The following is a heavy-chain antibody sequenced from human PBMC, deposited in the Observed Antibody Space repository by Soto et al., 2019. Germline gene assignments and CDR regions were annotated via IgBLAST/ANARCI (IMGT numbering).Heavy chain of an antibody. V-gene: IGHV6-1*01. Sequence: QVQLQQSGPGLVKPSQTLSLTCAISGDSVSSNDATWNWVRQSPSRGLEWLGRTYYKSRWYNNSGVSVESRITINPYTSKNQFSLHLSSVTPEDTAVYYCARQRSGMDVWGQGTTVTVSS. CDR2: TYYKSRWYN. J-gene: IGHJ6*02. CDR1: GDSVSSNDAT. CDR3: ARQRSGMDV.